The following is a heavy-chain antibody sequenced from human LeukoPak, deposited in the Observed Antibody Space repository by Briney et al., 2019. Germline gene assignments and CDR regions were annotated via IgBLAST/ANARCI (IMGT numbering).Heavy chain of an antibody. CDR3: ARVKSAFDI. V-gene: IGHV3-21*01. Sequence: PGGSLRLSCAASGFTFSSYSMNWVRQAPGKGLEWVSSISSSSSYMYYADSVKGRFTISRDNAKNSLYLQMNSLRAEDTAVYYCARVKSAFDIWGQGTMVTVSS. J-gene: IGHJ3*02. CDR2: ISSSSSYM. CDR1: GFTFSSYS.